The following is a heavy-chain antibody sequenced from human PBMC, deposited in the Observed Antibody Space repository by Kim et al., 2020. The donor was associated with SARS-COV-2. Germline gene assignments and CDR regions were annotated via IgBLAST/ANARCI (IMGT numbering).Heavy chain of an antibody. V-gene: IGHV4-34*01. D-gene: IGHD2-21*02. J-gene: IGHJ4*02. CDR3: ARGLPRIVVVTAIYFDY. Sequence: LKSPVTISVDTSKNQCSLKLSSVTAADTAVYYCARGLPRIVVVTAIYFDYWGQGTLVTVSS.